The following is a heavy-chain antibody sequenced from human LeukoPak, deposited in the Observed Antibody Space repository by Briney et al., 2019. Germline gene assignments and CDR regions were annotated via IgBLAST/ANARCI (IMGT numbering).Heavy chain of an antibody. Sequence: GGSLRLSCAASGFTFSTHDVNWVRQAPGKGLEWVSFINSRSSTIYYADSVKGRFTISRDNAKNSLYLQMNSLRAEDTAVYYCAKLRTVTTLDYWGQGTLVTVSS. CDR1: GFTFSTHD. J-gene: IGHJ4*02. CDR2: INSRSSTI. D-gene: IGHD4-17*01. CDR3: AKLRTVTTLDY. V-gene: IGHV3-48*04.